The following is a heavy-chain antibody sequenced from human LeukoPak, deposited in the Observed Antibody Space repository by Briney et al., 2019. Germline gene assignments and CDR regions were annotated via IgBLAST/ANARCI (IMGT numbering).Heavy chain of an antibody. Sequence: SETLSLTCTVSGASMSNYYWSWIRQPPGKKLEWIAYISFSGSNNYNPSFKPRVTTSLDTSKNQFSLKLSSVTTADTAVYFCARVPHVETIFGVVLYWFDPWGQRTLVTVFS. CDR1: GASMSNYY. V-gene: IGHV4-59*08. CDR2: ISFSGSN. J-gene: IGHJ5*02. CDR3: ARVPHVETIFGVVLYWFDP. D-gene: IGHD3-3*01.